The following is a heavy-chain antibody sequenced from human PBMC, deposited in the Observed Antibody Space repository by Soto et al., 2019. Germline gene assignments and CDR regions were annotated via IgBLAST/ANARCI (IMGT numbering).Heavy chain of an antibody. CDR3: ARDKAGYYDRFFDQ. CDR1: GYNFIAYY. V-gene: IGHV1-2*02. J-gene: IGHJ4*02. Sequence: QVQLVQSGAEVRKPGASVNVSCRASGYNFIAYYIHWIRQSPGRRLEWMGWINPVSGATEFAQNFQGRVTMTRDTSLSTAYMELSRLVSDDTAVYYCARDKAGYYDRFFDQWGLGTRVTVSS. D-gene: IGHD1-26*01. CDR2: INPVSGAT.